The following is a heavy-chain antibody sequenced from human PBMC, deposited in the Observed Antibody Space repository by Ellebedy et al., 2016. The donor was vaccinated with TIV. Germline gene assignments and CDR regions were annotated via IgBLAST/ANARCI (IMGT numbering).Heavy chain of an antibody. CDR3: ARDGYCSSTSCKADDAFDI. D-gene: IGHD2-2*03. Sequence: GESLKISXAASGFTVSSNYMSWVRQAPGKGLEWVSSISSSSSYIYYADSVKGRFTISRDNSKNTLYLQMNSLRAEDTAVYYCARDGYCSSTSCKADDAFDIWGQGTMVTVSS. V-gene: IGHV3-21*01. CDR1: GFTVSSNY. CDR2: ISSSSSYI. J-gene: IGHJ3*02.